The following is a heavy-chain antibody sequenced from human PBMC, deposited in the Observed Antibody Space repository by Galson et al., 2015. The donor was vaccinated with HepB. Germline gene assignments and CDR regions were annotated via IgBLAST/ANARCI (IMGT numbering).Heavy chain of an antibody. J-gene: IGHJ4*02. CDR3: ARDGVAGNSNFDY. Sequence: SLRLSCAASGFTFSDDYMSWIRQAPGKGLEWVSYISSSSSYTNYADSVKGRFTISRDNAKNSLYLQMNSLRAEDTAVYYCARDGVAGNSNFDYWGQGTLVTVSS. V-gene: IGHV3-11*06. CDR2: ISSSSSYT. D-gene: IGHD6-19*01. CDR1: GFTFSDDY.